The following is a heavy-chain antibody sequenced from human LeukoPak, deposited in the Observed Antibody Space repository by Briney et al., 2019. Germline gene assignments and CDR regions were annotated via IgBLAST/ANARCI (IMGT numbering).Heavy chain of an antibody. CDR2: LFTGGGRT. J-gene: IGHJ4*02. D-gene: IGHD3-10*01. CDR1: GFTFNNYL. Sequence: GGSLRLSCAASGFTFNNYLMSWVRQAPGKGLEWVSVLFTGGGRTLYADSVKGRFTISGDASRATLYLQMNGLRAEDTAVYYCAKECDYSPGHKFDLWGQGTLVTVSS. V-gene: IGHV3-23*01. CDR3: AKECDYSPGHKFDL.